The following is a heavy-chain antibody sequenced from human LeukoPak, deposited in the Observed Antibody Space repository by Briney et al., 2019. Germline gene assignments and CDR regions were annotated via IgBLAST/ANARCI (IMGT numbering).Heavy chain of an antibody. D-gene: IGHD3-10*01. V-gene: IGHV4-59*01. CDR3: ARNYPPDY. J-gene: IGHJ4*02. CDR1: GGSISNYF. Sequence: SETLSLTCTVSGGSISNYFWNWIRQPPGKGLEWLGCVYHSGSTKYNPSLKSRVTISLDTSKNEFSLRLSSVTAADTAVYYCARNYPPDYWGQGTLVTVSS. CDR2: VYHSGST.